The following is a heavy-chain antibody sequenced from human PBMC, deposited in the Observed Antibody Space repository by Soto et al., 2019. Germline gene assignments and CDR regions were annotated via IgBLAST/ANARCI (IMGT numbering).Heavy chain of an antibody. V-gene: IGHV3-30*18. CDR3: AKGTLTKWPLSGYFDY. D-gene: IGHD3-3*01. Sequence: QVQLVESGGGVVQPGRSLRLSCAASGFTFSSYGMHWVRQAPGKGLEWVAVISYDGSNKYYADSVKGRFTISRDNSKNKLYLQMNSLRAEDTAVYYCAKGTLTKWPLSGYFDYWGQGTLVTVSS. CDR2: ISYDGSNK. J-gene: IGHJ4*02. CDR1: GFTFSSYG.